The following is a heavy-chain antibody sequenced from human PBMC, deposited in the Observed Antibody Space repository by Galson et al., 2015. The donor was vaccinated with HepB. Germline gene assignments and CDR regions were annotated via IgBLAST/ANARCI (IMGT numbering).Heavy chain of an antibody. J-gene: IGHJ6*03. Sequence: SVKVSCKASGYTFTGYYMHWVRQAPGQGLEWMGWINPNSGGTNYAQKFQGRVTMTRDTSISTAYMELSRLRSDDTAVYYCARGTIPYSSSSLYYYYYMDVWGKGTTVTVSS. V-gene: IGHV1-2*02. D-gene: IGHD6-6*01. CDR3: ARGTIPYSSSSLYYYYYMDV. CDR1: GYTFTGYY. CDR2: INPNSGGT.